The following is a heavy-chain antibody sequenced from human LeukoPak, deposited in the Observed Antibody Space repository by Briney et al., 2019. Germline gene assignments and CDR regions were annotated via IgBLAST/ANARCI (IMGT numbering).Heavy chain of an antibody. D-gene: IGHD5-12*01. CDR3: ARDQGIVATIGAFDI. V-gene: IGHV3-30*04. CDR2: ISYDGSNK. CDR1: GFTFSSYA. J-gene: IGHJ3*02. Sequence: GGSLRLSCAASGFTFSSYAMHWVRQAPGKGLEWVAVISYDGSNKYYADSVKGRFTISRDNSKNTLYLQMNSLRAEDTAVYYCARDQGIVATIGAFDIWGQGTMVTVSS.